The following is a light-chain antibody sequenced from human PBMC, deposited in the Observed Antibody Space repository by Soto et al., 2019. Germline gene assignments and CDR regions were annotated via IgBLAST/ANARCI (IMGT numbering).Light chain of an antibody. J-gene: IGKJ1*01. CDR2: GAS. Sequence: EIVLTQSPGTVSLSPGERSTLSCTAIQSVSSSYLAWYQQKPGQSPRLLVYGASRRATGIPDRFSGSGSGTDFTLTISGLETEDFALYYCQQYGASHKWAFGQGTQVDIK. CDR3: QQYGASHKWA. CDR1: QSVSSSY. V-gene: IGKV3-20*01.